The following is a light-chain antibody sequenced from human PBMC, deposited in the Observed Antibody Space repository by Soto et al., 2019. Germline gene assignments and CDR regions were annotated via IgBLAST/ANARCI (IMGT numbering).Light chain of an antibody. CDR1: QSVRNN. Sequence: EIMKTQSAATLSVSPGERATLSCRASQSVRNNIAWYQQKPCQAPRLLIYYASTRATGIPDRFSGSGSGTEFTITISSLQSEDFALYYCQQYNTWPPISFGPGTRRAIK. CDR2: YAS. CDR3: QQYNTWPPIS. V-gene: IGKV3-15*01. J-gene: IGKJ5*01.